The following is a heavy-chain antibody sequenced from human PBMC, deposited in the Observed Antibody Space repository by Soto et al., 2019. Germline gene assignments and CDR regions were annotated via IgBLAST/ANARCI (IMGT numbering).Heavy chain of an antibody. CDR3: ATRITVFGLLIPPFDP. J-gene: IGHJ5*02. CDR1: VGSVNGYY. D-gene: IGHD3-3*01. V-gene: IGHV4-34*01. Sequence: SETLSLTCAVYVGSVNGYYWNLIRQPPGKGLEWIGEINHTGGTHYNPSLKSRVTMSVDTSKNQFSLRLSSVTAAETAIYYCATRITVFGLLIPPFDPWGQGTKLTVSS. CDR2: INHTGGT.